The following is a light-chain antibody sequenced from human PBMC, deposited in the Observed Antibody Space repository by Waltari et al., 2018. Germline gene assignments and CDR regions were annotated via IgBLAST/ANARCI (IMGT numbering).Light chain of an antibody. Sequence: EIVLTQSPATLSLSPGERATLSCRASQSVSSYLVWYQQKPGQAPRLLIYHASNRATGIPARFSGSGSGTDFTLTISSLEPEDFAVYYCQERSNWPSWTFGHGTKVDIK. CDR1: QSVSSY. V-gene: IGKV3-11*01. CDR2: HAS. J-gene: IGKJ1*01. CDR3: QERSNWPSWT.